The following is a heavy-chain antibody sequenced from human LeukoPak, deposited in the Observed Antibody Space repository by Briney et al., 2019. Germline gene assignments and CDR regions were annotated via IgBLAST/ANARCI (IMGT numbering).Heavy chain of an antibody. CDR1: GGSFSGYY. Sequence: PSETLPLTCAVYGGSFSGYYWSWIRQPPGKGLEWIGEINHSGSTNYNPSLKSRVTISVDTSKNQFSLKLSSVTAADTAVYYCARPSRTDCSSTSCYTGGFDYWGQGTLVTVSS. CDR3: ARPSRTDCSSTSCYTGGFDY. J-gene: IGHJ4*02. D-gene: IGHD2-2*02. CDR2: INHSGST. V-gene: IGHV4-34*01.